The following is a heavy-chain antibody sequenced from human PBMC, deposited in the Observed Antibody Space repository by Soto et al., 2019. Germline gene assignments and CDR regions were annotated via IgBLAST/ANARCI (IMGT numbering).Heavy chain of an antibody. V-gene: IGHV3-30*18. Sequence: QVPLVESGGGVVQPGRSLRLSCAASGFTFSSYGMHWVRQAPGKGLEWVAVISYDGSNKYYADSVKGRFTISRDNSKNTLYLQMNSLRAEDTAVYYCAKDPKYYYGSGTRSHYYYGMDVWGQGTTVTVSS. CDR1: GFTFSSYG. D-gene: IGHD3-10*01. CDR2: ISYDGSNK. J-gene: IGHJ6*02. CDR3: AKDPKYYYGSGTRSHYYYGMDV.